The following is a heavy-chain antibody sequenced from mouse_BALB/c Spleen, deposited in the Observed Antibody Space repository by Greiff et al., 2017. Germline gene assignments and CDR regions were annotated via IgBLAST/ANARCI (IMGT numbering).Heavy chain of an antibody. J-gene: IGHJ4*01. D-gene: IGHD2-14*01. CDR3: VRHRYATLYAMDY. CDR2: IRSKSNNYAT. Sequence: EVQLVESGGGLVQPKGSLKLSCAASGFTFNTYAMNWVRQAPGKGLEWVARIRSKSNNYATYYADSVKDRFTISRDDSQSMLYLQMNNLKTEDTAMYYCVRHRYATLYAMDYWGQGTSVTVSS. CDR1: GFTFNTYA. V-gene: IGHV10-1*02.